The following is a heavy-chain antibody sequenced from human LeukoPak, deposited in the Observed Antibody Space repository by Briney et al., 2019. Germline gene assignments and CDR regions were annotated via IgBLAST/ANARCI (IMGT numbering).Heavy chain of an antibody. J-gene: IGHJ4*02. Sequence: PGGSLRLSCAASGFTFSSYWMSWVRQAPGKGLEWVANIKQDGSEKYYVDSVKGRFTISRDNAKNSLYLQMNSLRAEDTAVYYCARVKRGYYYNFGLPPDYRGQGTLVTVSS. CDR3: ARVKRGYYYNFGLPPDY. D-gene: IGHD3-22*01. CDR2: IKQDGSEK. CDR1: GFTFSSYW. V-gene: IGHV3-7*01.